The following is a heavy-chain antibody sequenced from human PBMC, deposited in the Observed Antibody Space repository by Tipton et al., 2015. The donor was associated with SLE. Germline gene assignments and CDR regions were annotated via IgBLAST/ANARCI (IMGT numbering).Heavy chain of an antibody. CDR1: GVPINSINYY. CDR2: VYNSGST. CDR3: VKGQEVAATNYYYYMDV. V-gene: IGHV4-39*06. Sequence: TLSLTCSVSGVPINSINYYWGWIRQPPGKGLEWIGSVYNSGSTYYNPSLKSRLTISIDTSKTQFALKLSSVTAADTAIYYCVKGQEVAATNYYYYMDVWGKGTTVAVS. J-gene: IGHJ6*03. D-gene: IGHD6-19*01.